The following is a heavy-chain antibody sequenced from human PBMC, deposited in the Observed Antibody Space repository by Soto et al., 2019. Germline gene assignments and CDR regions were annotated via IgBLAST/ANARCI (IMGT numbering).Heavy chain of an antibody. CDR1: GGSISSYY. J-gene: IGHJ3*02. Sequence: SETLSLTCTVSGGSISSYYWSWHRQLPGKGLEWCGYIYYSGSTNYTPSLKSRVTISVDTSKNQFSLKLSSVTAADTAVYYCARVGYYDSSGGGAFDIWGQGTMVTVSS. CDR3: ARVGYYDSSGGGAFDI. D-gene: IGHD3-22*01. CDR2: IYYSGST. V-gene: IGHV4-59*01.